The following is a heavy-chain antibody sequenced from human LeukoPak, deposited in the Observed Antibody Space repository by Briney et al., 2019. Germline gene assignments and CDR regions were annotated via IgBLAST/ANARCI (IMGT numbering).Heavy chain of an antibody. D-gene: IGHD6-13*01. CDR3: AREDQQLVPWGLYYYYGMDV. J-gene: IGHJ6*02. Sequence: ASVKVSCKASGYTFTSYDINWVRQATGQGLEWMGWMNPNSGNTGYAQKFQGRVTMTRNTSISTAYMELSSLRSEDTAVYYCAREDQQLVPWGLYYYYGMDVWGQGTTVTVSS. CDR1: GYTFTSYD. CDR2: MNPNSGNT. V-gene: IGHV1-8*01.